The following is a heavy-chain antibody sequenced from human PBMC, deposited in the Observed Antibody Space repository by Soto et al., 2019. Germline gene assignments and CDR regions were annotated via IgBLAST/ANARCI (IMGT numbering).Heavy chain of an antibody. D-gene: IGHD3-3*01. J-gene: IGHJ4*02. Sequence: SETLSLTCTVSGGSISSYYWSWIRQPPGKGLEWIGYIYYSGSTNYNPSLKSRVTISVDTSKNQFSLKLSSVTAADTAVYYCARGNTIFGVVSTPHFDYWGQGTLVTVSS. CDR2: IYYSGST. CDR3: ARGNTIFGVVSTPHFDY. V-gene: IGHV4-59*01. CDR1: GGSISSYY.